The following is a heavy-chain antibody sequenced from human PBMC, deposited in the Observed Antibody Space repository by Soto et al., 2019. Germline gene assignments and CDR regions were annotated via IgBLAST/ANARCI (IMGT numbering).Heavy chain of an antibody. CDR3: ARAIVVVTASDD. Sequence: ASVKVSCKASGYTFTSYGISWVRRAPGQGLEWMGWISAYNGNTKYSQKFQGRVTITRDTSASTAYMELSSLRSEDTAVYYCARAIVVVTASDDWGQGTLVTVSS. CDR2: ISAYNGNT. D-gene: IGHD2-21*02. V-gene: IGHV1-18*01. CDR1: GYTFTSYG. J-gene: IGHJ4*02.